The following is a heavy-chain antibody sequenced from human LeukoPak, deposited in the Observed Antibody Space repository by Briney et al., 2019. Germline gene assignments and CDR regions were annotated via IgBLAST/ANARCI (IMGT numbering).Heavy chain of an antibody. Sequence: PGGSLRLSCAASGFTFSSYGMRWVRQAPGKGLEWVAVIWYDGSNKYYADSVKGRFTISRDNSKNTLYLQMNSLRAEDTAVYYCARTDTAMVNYYYYYGMDVWGQGTTVTVSS. J-gene: IGHJ6*02. V-gene: IGHV3-33*01. D-gene: IGHD5-18*01. CDR3: ARTDTAMVNYYYYYGMDV. CDR2: IWYDGSNK. CDR1: GFTFSSYG.